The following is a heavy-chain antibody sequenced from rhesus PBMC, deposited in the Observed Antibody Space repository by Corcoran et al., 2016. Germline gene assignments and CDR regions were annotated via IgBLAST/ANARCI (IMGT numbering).Heavy chain of an antibody. D-gene: IGHD5-12*01. CDR3: ARGPSFDY. CDR2: IKSGGGIT. CDR1: GFTFSSYW. Sequence: EVQLVESGGGLAKPGGSLRLSCAASGFTFSSYWIDWVRQTPGKGLEWISAIKSGGGITYSADSGKGRFNISRDNSKNTLSLQMNSLRAEDTAVYYCARGPSFDYWGQGVLVTVSS. V-gene: IGHV3S42*01. J-gene: IGHJ4*01.